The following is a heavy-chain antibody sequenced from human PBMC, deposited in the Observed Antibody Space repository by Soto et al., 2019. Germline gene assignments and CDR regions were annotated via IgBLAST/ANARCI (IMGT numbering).Heavy chain of an antibody. D-gene: IGHD6-13*01. V-gene: IGHV4-39*02. CDR3: AREIAAAGTGDWFDP. CDR1: GGSISSNSYY. J-gene: IGHJ5*02. CDR2: IYYSGST. Sequence: SETLSLTCTVSGGSISSNSYYWGWIRQPPGKGLEWIGSIYYSGSTYYNPSLKSRVTISVDTSKNQFSLKLSSVTAADTAVYYCAREIAAAGTGDWFDPWGQGTLVTVSS.